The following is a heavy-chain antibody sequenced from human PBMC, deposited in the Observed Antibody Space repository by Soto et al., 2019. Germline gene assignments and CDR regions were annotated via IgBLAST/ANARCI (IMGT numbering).Heavy chain of an antibody. Sequence: GSLRLSCTASGLSVGSYGMSWVRQAPGKGLECVSSSGSGYSIFYADSVKGRFTISRDNSKNTLFLQMNSLRAEDTAVYYCAKGRGSSWSVVFFDYWGQGALVTVS. J-gene: IGHJ4*02. D-gene: IGHD6-13*01. CDR1: GLSVGSYG. V-gene: IGHV3-23*01. CDR2: SGSGYSI. CDR3: AKGRGSSWSVVFFDY.